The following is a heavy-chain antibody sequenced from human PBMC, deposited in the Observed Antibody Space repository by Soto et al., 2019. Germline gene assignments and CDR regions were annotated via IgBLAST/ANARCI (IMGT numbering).Heavy chain of an antibody. CDR2: ISSSISYI. V-gene: IGHV3-21*01. CDR1: GFTFSSYS. Sequence: GGSLRLSCAASGFTFSSYSMNWVRQAPGKGLEWVSSISSSISYIYYADSVKGRFTISRANAKNSLYLQMNSLRAKDTAVYYCARDSPGGGDSDPAAFDIWGQGTMVTVSS. D-gene: IGHD2-21*01. CDR3: ARDSPGGGDSDPAAFDI. J-gene: IGHJ3*02.